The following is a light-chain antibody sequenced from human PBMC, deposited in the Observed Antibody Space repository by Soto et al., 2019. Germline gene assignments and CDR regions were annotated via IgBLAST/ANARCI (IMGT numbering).Light chain of an antibody. Sequence: IQMTQNTSSLSASVGDXVXXXXXASQGISNYLAWYQQKPGKVPKLLIYAASTLQSGVPSRFSGSGSGTDFTLTISSLQPEDVATYYCQKCGIAPFTFGGGTKVDI. CDR1: QGISNY. CDR3: QKCGIAPFT. V-gene: IGKV1-27*01. CDR2: AAS. J-gene: IGKJ4*01.